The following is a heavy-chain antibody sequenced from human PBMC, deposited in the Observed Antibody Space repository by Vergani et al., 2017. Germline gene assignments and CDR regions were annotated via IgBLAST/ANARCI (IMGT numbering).Heavy chain of an antibody. D-gene: IGHD1-14*01. V-gene: IGHV3-23*04. Sequence: EVQLVESGGGLVKPGGSLRLSCAASGFTFSSYSMNWVRQAPGKGLEWVSAISGSGGSTYYADSVKGRFTISRDNSKNTLYLQMNSLRAEDTAVYYCAKGSVYGGDGNWFDPWGQGTLVTVSS. CDR2: ISGSGGST. CDR3: AKGSVYGGDGNWFDP. J-gene: IGHJ5*02. CDR1: GFTFSSYS.